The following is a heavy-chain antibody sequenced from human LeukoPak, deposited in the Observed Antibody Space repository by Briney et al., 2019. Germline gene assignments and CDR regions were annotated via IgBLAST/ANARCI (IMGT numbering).Heavy chain of an antibody. CDR1: GYTFTGYF. V-gene: IGHV1-2*02. Sequence: GASVKVSCKASGYTFTGYFMHWVRQAPGQGFEWMGWIDPNSGGTNYAQNFQGRVTMTRDTSISTAYMELSRLRSDDTAVYYCARVRVTGSYGLDPGHWGQGTLVTVSS. CDR3: ARVRVTGSYGLDPGH. CDR2: IDPNSGGT. J-gene: IGHJ4*02. D-gene: IGHD1-26*01.